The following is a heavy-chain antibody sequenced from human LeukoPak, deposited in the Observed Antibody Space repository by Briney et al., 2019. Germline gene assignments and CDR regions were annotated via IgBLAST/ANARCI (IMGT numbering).Heavy chain of an antibody. D-gene: IGHD1-26*01. V-gene: IGHV3-11*04. CDR1: GFTFSDYY. Sequence: GGSLRLSCAASGFTFSDYYMTWIRQAPGKGLEWVSYISSGTTTYYADSVKGRFTISRENAKNSLYLQMNSLRAGDTAVYYCAVSNLWGDYGMDVWGQGTTVTVSS. J-gene: IGHJ6*02. CDR3: AVSNLWGDYGMDV. CDR2: ISSGTTT.